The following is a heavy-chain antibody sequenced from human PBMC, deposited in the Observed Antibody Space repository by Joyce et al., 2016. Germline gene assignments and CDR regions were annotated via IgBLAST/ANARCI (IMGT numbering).Heavy chain of an antibody. CDR3: ARDRRPLNWYFDI. CDR1: GYTFTSYV. V-gene: IGHV1-3*05. J-gene: IGHJ2*01. Sequence: QVQLVQSGAEEKKPGASVKVSCKTSGYTFTSYVIHWVRQVPGQRLEWMGWINSGNGSTESSKKFQGRVTISRDTSASTAYMELNSLTSEETAIYYCARDRRPLNWYFDIWGRGTLVTVSS. D-gene: IGHD6-6*01. CDR2: INSGNGST.